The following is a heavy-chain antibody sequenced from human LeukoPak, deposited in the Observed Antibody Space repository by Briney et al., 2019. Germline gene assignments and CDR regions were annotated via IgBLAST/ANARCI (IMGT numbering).Heavy chain of an antibody. D-gene: IGHD3-22*01. V-gene: IGHV1-24*01. CDR3: ARGHYESSGYYFDY. Sequence: ASVKVSCKVSGYTLTELSMHWVRQAPGKGLEWMGGFDPEDGETIYAQKFQGRVTMTRNTSISTAYMDLSSLRSEDTAVHYCARGHYESSGYYFDYWGQGTLVTVSS. CDR2: FDPEDGET. J-gene: IGHJ4*02. CDR1: GYTLTELS.